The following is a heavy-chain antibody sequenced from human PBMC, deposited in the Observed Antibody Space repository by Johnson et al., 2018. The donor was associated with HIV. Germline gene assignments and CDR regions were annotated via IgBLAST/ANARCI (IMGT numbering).Heavy chain of an antibody. CDR2: IRYAGSNK. J-gene: IGHJ3*02. CDR3: ARDGRGLVTRSAFDI. CDR1: GFTFSSYA. V-gene: IGHV3-30*02. D-gene: IGHD3-9*01. Sequence: QMLLVESGGGVVQPGGSLRLSCAASGFTFSSYAMTWVRQAPGKGLEWVTLIRYAGSNKYYADTVKGRFTISRDNSKNMVYLQMNSLRPEDTAVYYCARDGRGLVTRSAFDIWGQGTMVTVSS.